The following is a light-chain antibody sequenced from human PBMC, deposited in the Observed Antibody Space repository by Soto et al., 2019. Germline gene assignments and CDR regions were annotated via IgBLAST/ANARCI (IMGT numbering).Light chain of an antibody. Sequence: DIVMTQSPLSLPVTPGEPASISCRSSQSLLHSNGNHYLDWYLQKPGQSPQLLIYMGSNRASGVPDRFSGSGSGTDFTLKISRVEADDVGVYYCMQALLIPLTFGGGTKVEIK. J-gene: IGKJ4*01. CDR2: MGS. CDR3: MQALLIPLT. V-gene: IGKV2-28*01. CDR1: QSLLHSNGNHY.